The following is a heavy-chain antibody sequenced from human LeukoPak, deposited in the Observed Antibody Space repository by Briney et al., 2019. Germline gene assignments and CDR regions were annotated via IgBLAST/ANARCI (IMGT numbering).Heavy chain of an antibody. Sequence: GESLRLSCAASGFTFSSYAMSWVRQAPGKGLEWVSGISGGGGSTYYADSVKGRFAISRDNAKNSLYLQMNSLRAEDTALYYCAREVSEGFDFWGQGTLVTVSS. V-gene: IGHV3-23*01. D-gene: IGHD3-22*01. CDR1: GFTFSSYA. CDR3: AREVSEGFDF. J-gene: IGHJ4*02. CDR2: ISGGGGST.